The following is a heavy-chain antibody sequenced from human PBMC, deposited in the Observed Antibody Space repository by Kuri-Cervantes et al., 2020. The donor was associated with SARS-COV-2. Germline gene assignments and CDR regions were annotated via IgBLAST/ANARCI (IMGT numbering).Heavy chain of an antibody. D-gene: IGHD2/OR15-2a*01. V-gene: IGHV3-23*01. J-gene: IGHJ4*02. CDR2: ISGSGVGT. Sequence: GESLKISCAASGFTFSSFAMSWVRQAPGKGLEWVSSISGSGVGTYYADSVKGRFTISRDNSKSTLYLQMNSLRAEDSALYYCAKVGLSFDYWGQGTLVTVSS. CDR1: GFTFSSFA. CDR3: AKVGLSFDY.